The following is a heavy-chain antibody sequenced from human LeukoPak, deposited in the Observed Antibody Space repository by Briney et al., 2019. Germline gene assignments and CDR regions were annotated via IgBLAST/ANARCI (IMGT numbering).Heavy chain of an antibody. CDR2: ISSSSSYT. CDR1: GFTFSSYS. Sequence: GGSLRLSCAASGFTFSSYSMNWVRQAPGKGLEWVSSISSSSSYTYYADSVKGRFTISRDNAKNSLYLQMNSLRAEDTAVYYCARDPGYAAEFDYWGQGTLVTVSS. CDR3: ARDPGYAAEFDY. V-gene: IGHV3-21*01. J-gene: IGHJ4*02. D-gene: IGHD5-12*01.